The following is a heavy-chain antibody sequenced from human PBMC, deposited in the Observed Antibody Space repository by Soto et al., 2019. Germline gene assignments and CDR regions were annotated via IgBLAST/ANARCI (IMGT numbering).Heavy chain of an antibody. V-gene: IGHV3-33*01. CDR1: GFTFSSYG. Sequence: QVQLVQSGGGVDQPGGSLRLSCAASGFTFSSYGMHWVRQAPGKGLEWVAVIWYDGSKIYYADSVKGRFTISRDNSKSTLYLQMNSLRAEDTAVYYCARPLEQHQLGFGMDVWGQGSPVTVSS. CDR2: IWYDGSKI. J-gene: IGHJ6*01. CDR3: ARPLEQHQLGFGMDV. D-gene: IGHD6-13*01.